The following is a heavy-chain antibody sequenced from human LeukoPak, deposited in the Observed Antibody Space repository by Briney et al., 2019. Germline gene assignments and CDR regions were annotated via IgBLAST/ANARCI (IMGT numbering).Heavy chain of an antibody. CDR3: ARVSRSPPSPRFDY. CDR1: GVSFSTSTYH. CDR2: IYYSGST. D-gene: IGHD6-6*01. J-gene: IGHJ4*02. V-gene: IGHV4-39*07. Sequence: SETLSLTCTVSGVSFSTSTYHWGWIRQPPGKGLEWIGSIYYSGSTYYNPSLKSRVTISVDTSKNQFSLKLSSVTAADTAVYYCARVSRSPPSPRFDYWGQGTLVTVSS.